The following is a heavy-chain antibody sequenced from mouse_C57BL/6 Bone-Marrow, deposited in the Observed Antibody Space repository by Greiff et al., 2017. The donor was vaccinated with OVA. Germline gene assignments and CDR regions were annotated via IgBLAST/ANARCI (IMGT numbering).Heavy chain of an antibody. Sequence: QVQLQQPGAELVKPGASVKLSCKASGYTFTSYWMQWVKQRPGQGLEWIGEIDPAASYTNYNHKFKGKATLTVDTSSSTAYMQLSSLTCGAAEVYDGARPYGYDGAMDYWGQGTSVTVSS. CDR3: ARPYGYDGAMDY. V-gene: IGHV1-50*01. CDR1: GYTFTSYW. CDR2: IDPAASYT. J-gene: IGHJ4*01. D-gene: IGHD2-2*01.